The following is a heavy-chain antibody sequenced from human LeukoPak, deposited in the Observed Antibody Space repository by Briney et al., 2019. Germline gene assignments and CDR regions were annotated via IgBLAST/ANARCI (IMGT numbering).Heavy chain of an antibody. J-gene: IGHJ6*03. D-gene: IGHD6-13*01. CDR1: GYTFTGYY. CDR3: AGMGFTRQQRYMDV. Sequence: ASVKVSCKASGYTFTGYYMHWVRQAPGQGLEWMGRINPNSGGTNYAQKFQGRVTMTRDTSISTAYMELSRLRSDDTAVYYCAGMGFTRQQRYMDVWGKGTTVTVSS. CDR2: INPNSGGT. V-gene: IGHV1-2*06.